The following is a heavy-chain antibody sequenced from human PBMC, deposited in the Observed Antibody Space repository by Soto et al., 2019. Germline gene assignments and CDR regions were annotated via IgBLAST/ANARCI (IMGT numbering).Heavy chain of an antibody. J-gene: IGHJ5*02. V-gene: IGHV3-15*01. CDR2: IKSNSDGGTA. CDR1: GFTFGNAW. CDR3: ATAGYCSGGSCFYS. Sequence: EVNLVESGGGLVKPGGSLRLSCAASGFTFGNAWMAWVRQAPGKGLEWVGLIKSNSDGGTADYAAPVKGRFIISRDDSQNSLYLQMSGLKTEDTAVYFCATAGYCSGGSCFYSWGPGTLVTVSS. D-gene: IGHD2-15*01.